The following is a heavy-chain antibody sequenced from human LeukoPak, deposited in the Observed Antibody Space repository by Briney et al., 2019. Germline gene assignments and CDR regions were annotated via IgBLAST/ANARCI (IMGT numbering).Heavy chain of an antibody. Sequence: PGGSLRLSCAASGFTFSSYEMNWVRQAPGKGLEWVSYISESSSTIYYADSVKGRFTISRDNAKNSLYLQMNRLRVEDTAVYYCARDRSGYYRWFDLWGQGTLVTVSS. CDR2: ISESSSTI. J-gene: IGHJ5*02. CDR1: GFTFSSYE. D-gene: IGHD5-12*01. V-gene: IGHV3-48*03. CDR3: ARDRSGYYRWFDL.